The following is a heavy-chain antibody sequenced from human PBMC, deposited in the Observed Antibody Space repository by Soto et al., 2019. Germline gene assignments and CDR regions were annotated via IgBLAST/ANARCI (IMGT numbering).Heavy chain of an antibody. D-gene: IGHD3-10*01. CDR3: ARTSWAGSGMENWFDP. CDR1: GDSVSSNNAA. Sequence: PSQTLSLTCAISGDSVSSNNAAWTWIRQSPSRGLEWLGRTYYRSEWDNDYAVSVKSRISINPDTSKNQFSLQLNSVTPDDTAVYYCARTSWAGSGMENWFDPWGQGTLVTVSS. CDR2: TYYRSEWDN. V-gene: IGHV6-1*01. J-gene: IGHJ5*02.